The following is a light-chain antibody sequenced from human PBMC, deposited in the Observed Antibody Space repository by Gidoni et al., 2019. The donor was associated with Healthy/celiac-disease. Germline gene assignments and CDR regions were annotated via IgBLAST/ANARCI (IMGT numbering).Light chain of an antibody. CDR2: GAS. J-gene: IGKJ1*01. CDR1: QSVSSN. Sequence: EIVMTQSPATLSVSPGERATLSCRASQSVSSNLAWYQRKPGQAPRLLIYGASTRATGIPARFSGSGSGTEFTRTISSLQSEDFAVYYCQQYNNWPLWTFGQGTKVEIK. CDR3: QQYNNWPLWT. V-gene: IGKV3-15*01.